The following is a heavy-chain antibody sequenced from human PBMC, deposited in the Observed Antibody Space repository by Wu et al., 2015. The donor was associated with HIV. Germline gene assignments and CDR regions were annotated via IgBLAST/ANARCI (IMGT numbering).Heavy chain of an antibody. CDR3: VTGIYGSGSGYVLYI. J-gene: IGHJ3*02. V-gene: IGHV1-18*01. D-gene: IGHD3-10*01. CDR2: ISAYDGST. Sequence: QVHMMQSESEVAKPGASVKVSCRASGYRFSTYGISWVRQAPGQGLEWMGWISAYDGSTNFAQKFQARVTMTTDTSTSTAYLELRSLRSDDTALYYCVTGIYGSGSGYVLYIWGRRKNRSPSLQ. CDR1: GYRFSTYG.